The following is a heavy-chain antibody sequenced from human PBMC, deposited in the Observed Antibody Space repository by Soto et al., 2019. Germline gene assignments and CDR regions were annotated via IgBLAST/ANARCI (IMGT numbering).Heavy chain of an antibody. D-gene: IGHD3-10*01. CDR2: IIPIFGTA. Sequence: SVKVSCKASGGTFSSYAISWVRQAPGQGLEWMGGIIPIFGTANYAQKFQGRVTITADESTSTAYMELSSLRSEDTAVYYCARDQGYYGSGSYEYYYYGMDVWGQGTTVTVSS. CDR3: ARDQGYYGSGSYEYYYYGMDV. J-gene: IGHJ6*02. V-gene: IGHV1-69*13. CDR1: GGTFSSYA.